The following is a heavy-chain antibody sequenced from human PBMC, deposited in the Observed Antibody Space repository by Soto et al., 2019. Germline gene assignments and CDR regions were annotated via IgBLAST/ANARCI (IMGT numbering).Heavy chain of an antibody. V-gene: IGHV4-39*01. D-gene: IGHD3-10*01. CDR2: LYYSVST. Sequence: SETLSLTCTVSGGSISSRSYYWGWIRQPPGKGLEWIGTLYYSVSTYYNPSLKSRVTISVDTSKNQFSLNLSSVTAADTAVYYCMKSFDSGSLIHYYGMDVWGQGTTVTVSS. CDR1: GGSISSRSYY. J-gene: IGHJ6*02. CDR3: MKSFDSGSLIHYYGMDV.